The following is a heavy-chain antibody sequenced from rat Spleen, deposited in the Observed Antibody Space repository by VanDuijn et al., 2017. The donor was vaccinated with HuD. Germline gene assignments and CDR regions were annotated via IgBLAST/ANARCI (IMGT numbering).Heavy chain of an antibody. CDR3: VRHGYTRYYFDY. Sequence: EVQLVESNGGLVQPGRSLKLSCAASGFTFNDHFMAWVRQAPTKGLEWVASISPSGGSTYYPDSVKGRFTISRDNAKSTLYLQMNSLRSEDTASYYCVRHGYTRYYFDYWGQGVMVTVSS. CDR2: ISPSGGST. J-gene: IGHJ2*01. V-gene: IGHV5-25*01. D-gene: IGHD1-9*01. CDR1: GFTFNDHF.